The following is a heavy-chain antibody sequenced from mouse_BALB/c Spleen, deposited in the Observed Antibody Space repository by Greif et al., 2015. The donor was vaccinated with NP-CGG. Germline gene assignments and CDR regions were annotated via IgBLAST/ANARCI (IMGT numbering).Heavy chain of an antibody. V-gene: IGHV1S81*02. CDR1: GYTFTSYY. Sequence: VQLQQSGAELVKPGASVKLSCKASGYTFTSYYMYWVKQRPGQGLEWIGEISPSNGGTNFNEKFKSKATLTVDKSSSTAYMQLSSLTSEDSAVYYCTRSWDSYFDYWGQGTTLTVSS. CDR2: ISPSNGGT. J-gene: IGHJ2*01. D-gene: IGHD3-3*01. CDR3: TRSWDSYFDY.